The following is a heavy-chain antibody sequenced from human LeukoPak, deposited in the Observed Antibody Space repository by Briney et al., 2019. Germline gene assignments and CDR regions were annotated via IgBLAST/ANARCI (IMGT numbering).Heavy chain of an antibody. CDR3: TTDLAAMIRAVDH. D-gene: IGHD5-18*01. CDR1: GFTFSRYA. V-gene: IGHV3-30*04. J-gene: IGHJ4*02. CDR2: ISYDGTNK. Sequence: PGGSLRLSCAASGFTFSRYAMHWVRQTPGKGLEWVAIISYDGTNKYYADSVKGRFTISRDNSKNTLYLQMNSLRAEDTAVYYCTTDLAAMIRAVDHWGQGTLVTVSS.